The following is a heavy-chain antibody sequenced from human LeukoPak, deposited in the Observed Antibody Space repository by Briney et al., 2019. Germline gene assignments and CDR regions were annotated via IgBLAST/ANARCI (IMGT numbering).Heavy chain of an antibody. CDR2: IKTDGTIT. V-gene: IGHV3-74*01. D-gene: IGHD3-16*01. CDR1: GFTFSNHW. J-gene: IGHJ4*02. CDR3: VTTWGDY. Sequence: GGSLRLSCAVSGFTFSNHWMYWVRQVPGKGLVCVSAIKTDGTITNYADSVKGRFTISRDNAKNTLYMQMNGLRAEDTAIYYCVTTWGDYWGQGTLVTVSS.